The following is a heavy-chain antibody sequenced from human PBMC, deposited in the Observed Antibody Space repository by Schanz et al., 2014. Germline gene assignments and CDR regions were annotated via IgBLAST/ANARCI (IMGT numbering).Heavy chain of an antibody. D-gene: IGHD6-13*01. CDR2: ISYDGSNK. CDR3: AKDEISAAAGTVGVDY. V-gene: IGHV3-30*18. Sequence: QVQLVESGGCVVQPGRSQRLSCAASGFPFSIYGMHWIRQAPGKGPEWVAFISYDGSNKKYSDSVRGRFTISRDNSKNTLYLQMNNLRAEDTAVFYCAKDEISAAAGTVGVDYWGQGTLVTVSS. CDR1: GFPFSIYG. J-gene: IGHJ4*02.